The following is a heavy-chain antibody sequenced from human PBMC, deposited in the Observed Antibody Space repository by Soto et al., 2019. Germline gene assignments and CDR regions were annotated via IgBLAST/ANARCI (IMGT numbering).Heavy chain of an antibody. Sequence: GESLKISCKGSGYSFTSYWISWVRQMPGKGLEWMGRIDPSDSYTNYSPSFQGHVTITADKSISTAYLQWSSLKTTDTAMYYCARSHYYYGMDVWGQGTTVTVSS. CDR3: ARSHYYYGMDV. J-gene: IGHJ6*02. CDR2: IDPSDSYT. CDR1: GYSFTSYW. V-gene: IGHV5-10-1*01.